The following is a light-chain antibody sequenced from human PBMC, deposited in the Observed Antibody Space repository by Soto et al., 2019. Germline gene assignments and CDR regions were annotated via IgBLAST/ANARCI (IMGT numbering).Light chain of an antibody. CDR1: QGISSY. Sequence: IQMTQSPSSLSASTGDRVTITCRASQGISSYLAWYQQKPGKAPKLLIYAASTLQSGVPSRFSGSGSGTDFTLTISCLQSEDFATYYCQQYYSYARTFGQGTKVDI. J-gene: IGKJ1*01. V-gene: IGKV1-8*01. CDR3: QQYYSYART. CDR2: AAS.